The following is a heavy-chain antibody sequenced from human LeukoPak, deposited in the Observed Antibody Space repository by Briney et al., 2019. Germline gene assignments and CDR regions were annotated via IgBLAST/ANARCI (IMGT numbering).Heavy chain of an antibody. CDR3: ATIEGSGSYYLRYYYYMDV. D-gene: IGHD3-10*01. V-gene: IGHV4-39*01. CDR2: IYYRGNT. Sequence: SETLSLTCTVSGGSISGSSYYWGWIRQPPGKGLEWIGTIYYRGNTYYNPSLKSRVSISVDTSKNQFSLKLSSVTAADTAVYYCATIEGSGSYYLRYYYYMDVWGKGTTVTISS. J-gene: IGHJ6*03. CDR1: GGSISGSSYY.